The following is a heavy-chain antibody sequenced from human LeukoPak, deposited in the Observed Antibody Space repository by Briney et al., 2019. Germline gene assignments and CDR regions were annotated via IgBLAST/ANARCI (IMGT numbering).Heavy chain of an antibody. Sequence: GGSLRLSCAASGFTFDDYGMSWVRQAPGKGLEWVANIKQDGSEKYYVDSVKGRFTISRDNAKNSLYLQMNSLRAEDTAVYYCARVWAPRYCSSTSCSLGDYYYMDVWGKGTTVTVSS. V-gene: IGHV3-7*01. D-gene: IGHD2-2*01. CDR2: IKQDGSEK. CDR3: ARVWAPRYCSSTSCSLGDYYYMDV. CDR1: GFTFDDYG. J-gene: IGHJ6*03.